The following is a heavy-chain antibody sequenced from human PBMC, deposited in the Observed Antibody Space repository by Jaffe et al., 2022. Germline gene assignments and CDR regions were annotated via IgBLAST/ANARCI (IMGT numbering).Heavy chain of an antibody. J-gene: IGHJ6*03. V-gene: IGHV1-18*01. CDR2: ISANNGNT. Sequence: QAQLVQSGGEVKEPGASVKVSCKASGYTFTTYGVNWVRQAPGQGLEWMGWISANNGNTKSAPKFRDRVTMTTDASTTTAYMELWGLRSDDTAVYYCARLLWFRDHYYYMDVWGQGTTLTVSS. CDR1: GYTFTTYG. D-gene: IGHD3-10*01. CDR3: ARLLWFRDHYYYMDV.